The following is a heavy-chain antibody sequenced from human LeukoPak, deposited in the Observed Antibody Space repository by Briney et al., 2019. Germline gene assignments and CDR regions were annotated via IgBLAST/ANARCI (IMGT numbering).Heavy chain of an antibody. CDR2: INHSGST. J-gene: IGHJ4*02. CDR1: GGSISSGDYS. CDR3: ARGKQTLLRADLRFDY. D-gene: IGHD1-26*01. Sequence: SETLSLTCTVSGGSISSGDYSWSWIRQPPGKGLEWIGEINHSGSTNYNPSLKSRVTISVDTSKNQFSLKLSSVTAADTAVYYCARGKQTLLRADLRFDYWGQGTLVTVSS. V-gene: IGHV4-39*07.